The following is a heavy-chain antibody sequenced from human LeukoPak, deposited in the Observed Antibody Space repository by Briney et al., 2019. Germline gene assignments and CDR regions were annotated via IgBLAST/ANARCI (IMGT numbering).Heavy chain of an antibody. CDR1: GGSISSSSYY. J-gene: IGHJ6*02. CDR2: IYYSGST. D-gene: IGHD6-19*01. Sequence: PSETLSLTCTVSGGSISSSSYYWGWIRQPPGKGLEWIGSIYYSGSTYYNASLKSRATTSVDTSKNQFSLKLTSVTAADTAVYYCAIQRLDGTDVWGQGITVTVSS. V-gene: IGHV4-39*01. CDR3: AIQRLDGTDV.